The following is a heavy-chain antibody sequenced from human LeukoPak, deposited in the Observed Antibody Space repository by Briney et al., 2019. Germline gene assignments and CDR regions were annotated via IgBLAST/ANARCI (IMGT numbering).Heavy chain of an antibody. CDR2: ISSSSSYI. J-gene: IGHJ3*02. CDR3: ARDWTFKWPLRGAFDI. V-gene: IGHV3-21*01. D-gene: IGHD3/OR15-3a*01. CDR1: GFTFSSYS. Sequence: PGGSLRLSCAASGFTFSSYSMNWVRQAPGKGLEWVSSISSSSSYIYYADSVKGRFTISGDNAKNSLYLQMNSLRAEDTAVYYCARDWTFKWPLRGAFDIWGQGTMVTVSS.